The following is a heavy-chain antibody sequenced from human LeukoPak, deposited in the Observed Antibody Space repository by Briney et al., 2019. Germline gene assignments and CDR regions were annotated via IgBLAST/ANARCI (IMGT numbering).Heavy chain of an antibody. CDR2: IKQDGSEK. CDR3: ALGWHYFDY. V-gene: IGHV3-7*01. Sequence: GGSLRLSCAASGFTFSNAWMSWVRQAPGKGLEWVANIKQDGSEKYYVDSVKGRFTISRDNAKNSLYLQMNSLRAEDTAVYYCALGWHYFDYWGQGTLVTVSS. CDR1: GFTFSNAW. D-gene: IGHD7-27*01. J-gene: IGHJ4*02.